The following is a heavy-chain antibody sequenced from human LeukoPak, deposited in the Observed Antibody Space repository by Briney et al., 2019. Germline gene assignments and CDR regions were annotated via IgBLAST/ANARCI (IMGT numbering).Heavy chain of an antibody. CDR2: INAGNGNT. J-gene: IGHJ4*02. CDR3: ARAVPTLLWFGELLPGAFDY. V-gene: IGHV1-3*01. Sequence: ASVKVSCKASGYTFTSYAMHWVRQAPGQRLEWMGWINAGNGNTKYSQKFQGRVTITRDTSASTAYMELSSLRSEDTAVYYCARAVPTLLWFGELLPGAFDYWGQGTLVTVSS. D-gene: IGHD3-10*01. CDR1: GYTFTSYA.